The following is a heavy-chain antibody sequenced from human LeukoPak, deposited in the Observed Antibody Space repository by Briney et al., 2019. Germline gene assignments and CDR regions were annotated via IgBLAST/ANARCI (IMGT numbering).Heavy chain of an antibody. D-gene: IGHD6-19*01. V-gene: IGHV3-23*01. Sequence: PGGSLRPSCAASGFTFSSYAMSWVRQAPGKGLEWVSAISGSGGSTYYADSVKGRFTISRDNSKNTLYLQMNSLRAEDTAVYYCAKDGYSSGWSREDGMDVWGQGTTVTVSS. J-gene: IGHJ6*02. CDR2: ISGSGGST. CDR3: AKDGYSSGWSREDGMDV. CDR1: GFTFSSYA.